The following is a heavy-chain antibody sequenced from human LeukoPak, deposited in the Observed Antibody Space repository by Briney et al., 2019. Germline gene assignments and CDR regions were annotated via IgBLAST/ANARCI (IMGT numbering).Heavy chain of an antibody. CDR2: FSAHGNT. Sequence: PGGSLRLSCVASGFPFSTSAMNWVRQAPGKGLKWVSGFSAHGNTYYADSVKGRFTISRDISKNTLYLQLNSLGAEDTAVYYCAKNAGYSPFDYWGQGTPVTVSS. J-gene: IGHJ4*02. CDR1: GFPFSTSA. CDR3: AKNAGYSPFDY. V-gene: IGHV3-23*01. D-gene: IGHD4-23*01.